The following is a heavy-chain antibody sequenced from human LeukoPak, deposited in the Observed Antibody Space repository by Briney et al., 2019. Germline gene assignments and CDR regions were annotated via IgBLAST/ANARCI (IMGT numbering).Heavy chain of an antibody. CDR3: ARDTPGYCSSTSCRSLYYFDY. D-gene: IGHD2-2*01. Sequence: PSETLSLTCTVPRGSISSYYWSWIRQPARKGLEWIGRIYTSVSTNYNPSLKSRVTMSVDTSKNQFSLKLSYVTAADTAVYYCARDTPGYCSSTSCRSLYYFDYWGQGTLVTVSS. CDR2: IYTSVST. V-gene: IGHV4-4*07. CDR1: RGSISSYY. J-gene: IGHJ4*02.